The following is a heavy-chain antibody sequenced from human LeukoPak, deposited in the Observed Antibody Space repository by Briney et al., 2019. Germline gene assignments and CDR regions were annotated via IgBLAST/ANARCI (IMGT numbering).Heavy chain of an antibody. CDR2: IKQDGSEK. Sequence: GGSLRLSCAASGFTFSSYWMRWVRQAPGKGLEWVANIKQDGSEKYYVDSVKGRFTISRDNAKNSLYLQMNSLRAEDTAVYYCARVDAAAAGHGYFDYWGQGTLVTVSS. V-gene: IGHV3-7*04. J-gene: IGHJ4*02. D-gene: IGHD6-13*01. CDR1: GFTFSSYW. CDR3: ARVDAAAAGHGYFDY.